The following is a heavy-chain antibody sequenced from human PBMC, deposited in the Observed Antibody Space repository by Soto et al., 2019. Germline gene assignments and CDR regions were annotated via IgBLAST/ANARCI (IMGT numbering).Heavy chain of an antibody. V-gene: IGHV3-66*01. CDR2: IYSGGST. J-gene: IGHJ6*02. CDR3: ARDGYSYYYYGMDV. D-gene: IGHD5-18*01. CDR1: GFTVSSNY. Sequence: PGGSLGLSCAASGFTVSSNYMSWVRQAPGKGLEWVSVIYSGGSTYYADSVKGRFTISRDNSKNTLYLQMNSLRAEDTAVYYCARDGYSYYYYGMDVWGQGTTVTVSS.